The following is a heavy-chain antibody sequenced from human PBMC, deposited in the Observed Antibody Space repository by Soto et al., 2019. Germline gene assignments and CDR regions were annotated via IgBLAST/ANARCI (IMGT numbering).Heavy chain of an antibody. CDR3: AIDRRDYGTLSRGYFVY. CDR1: GGTFSTYA. CDR2: IIPIFGTA. J-gene: IGHJ4*02. V-gene: IGHV1-69*13. Sequence: SVKVSCKASGGTFSTYAISWVRQAPGQGLEWMGGIIPIFGTANYAQKYQGRVTITADESTSTAYMELSSLKSDDTAVYYCAIDRRDYGTLSRGYFVYWGQGTLVTVSS. D-gene: IGHD4-17*01.